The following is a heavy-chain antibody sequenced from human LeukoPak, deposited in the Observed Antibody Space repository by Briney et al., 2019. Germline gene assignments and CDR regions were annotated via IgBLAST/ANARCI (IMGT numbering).Heavy chain of an antibody. CDR3: ARVINHDYGDFGNWFDP. CDR1: GGSISSGSYY. V-gene: IGHV4-61*02. J-gene: IGHJ5*02. D-gene: IGHD4-17*01. Sequence: SQTLSLTCTVSGGSISSGSYYWSWIRQPAGKGLEWIGRIYTSGSTNYNPSLKSRVTISVDTTKNQFSLKLSSVTAADTAVYYCARVINHDYGDFGNWFDPWGREPWSPSP. CDR2: IYTSGST.